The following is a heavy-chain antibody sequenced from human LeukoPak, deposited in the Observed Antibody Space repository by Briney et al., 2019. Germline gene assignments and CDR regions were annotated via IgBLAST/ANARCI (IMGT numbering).Heavy chain of an antibody. CDR3: ARLGYNTNRSDGFDI. CDR1: GGSISSYY. V-gene: IGHV4-59*01. CDR2: IHYSGST. Sequence: PSETLSLTCTVSGGSISSYYWSWIRQPPGKGLEWIGYIHYSGSTTYNPSLKSRVTVSVDTSKNQLSLKLSSVTAVDTAVYYCARLGYNTNRSDGFDIWGQGTMVTVSS. J-gene: IGHJ3*02. D-gene: IGHD3-10*01.